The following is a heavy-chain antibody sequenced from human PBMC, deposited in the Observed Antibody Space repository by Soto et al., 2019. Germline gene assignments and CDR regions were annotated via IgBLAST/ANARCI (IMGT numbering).Heavy chain of an antibody. D-gene: IGHD1-26*01. Sequence: SWISTKQGGGLEWVANIKQDGSEIHYLESVKGRFTIFRDNAKKSLYLQMTSLSAEDTAVYFCASYSGSYFPVGHDLWVQGT. V-gene: IGHV3-7*01. CDR2: IKQDGSEI. CDR3: ASYSGSYFPVGHDL. J-gene: IGHJ5*02.